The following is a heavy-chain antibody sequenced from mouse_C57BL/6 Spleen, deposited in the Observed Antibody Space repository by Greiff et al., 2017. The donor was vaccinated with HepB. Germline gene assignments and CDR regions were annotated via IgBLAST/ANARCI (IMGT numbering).Heavy chain of an antibody. CDR1: GYSFTGYY. D-gene: IGHD1-1*01. Sequence: EVQLQQSGPELVKPGASVKISCKASGYSFTGYYMNWVKQSPEKSLEWIGDINPSPVGTTYNQKFKAKATLTVDKSSSTAYLQLKSLTSEDSAVYYCARSYYYGSSYYWYFDVWGTGTTVTVSS. V-gene: IGHV1-42*01. CDR3: ARSYYYGSSYYWYFDV. CDR2: INPSPVGT. J-gene: IGHJ1*03.